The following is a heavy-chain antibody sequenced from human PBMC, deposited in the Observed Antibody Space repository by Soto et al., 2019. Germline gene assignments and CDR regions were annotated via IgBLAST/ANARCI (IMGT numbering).Heavy chain of an antibody. V-gene: IGHV6-1*01. Sequence: PSQTLSLTCAISGDSVSSRSVTWNWIRQSPSRGLEWLGRTYYRSKWYNDYAESVKSRITINPDTSKNQFSLHLNSVTPEDAAVYYCVRLIGNSWLDFWGQGTLVTSPQ. D-gene: IGHD1-26*01. CDR1: GDSVSSRSVT. J-gene: IGHJ5*01. CDR3: VRLIGNSWLDF. CDR2: TYYRSKWYN.